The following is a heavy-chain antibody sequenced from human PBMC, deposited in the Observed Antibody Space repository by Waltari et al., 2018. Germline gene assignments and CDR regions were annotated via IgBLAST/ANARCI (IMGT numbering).Heavy chain of an antibody. Sequence: QVQLQESGPGLVKPSQTLSLTCPVSGDSLSSGGYYWSWIRQHPGKGLEWIGFIYHSGSTYYNPSLKSRVIISVDRSKNQFSLKLSSVTAADTAVYYCARPRENSASAAFDIWGQGTMVTVSS. J-gene: IGHJ3*02. CDR2: IYHSGST. D-gene: IGHD2-15*01. CDR1: GDSLSSGGYY. CDR3: ARPRENSASAAFDI. V-gene: IGHV4-30-2*01.